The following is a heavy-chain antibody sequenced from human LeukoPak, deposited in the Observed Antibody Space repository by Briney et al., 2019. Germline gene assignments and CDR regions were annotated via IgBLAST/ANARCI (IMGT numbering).Heavy chain of an antibody. CDR1: GFTFDDYA. Sequence: GGSLRLSCAASGFTFDDYAMHWVRQAPGKGLEWVSGISWNSGSIGYADSVKGRFTISRDNAKNSLYLQINSLRAEDTALYYCAKDISPILAAAGTEPYYYYGMDVWGQGSTVTVSS. CDR3: AKDISPILAAAGTEPYYYYGMDV. CDR2: ISWNSGSI. D-gene: IGHD6-13*01. J-gene: IGHJ6*02. V-gene: IGHV3-9*01.